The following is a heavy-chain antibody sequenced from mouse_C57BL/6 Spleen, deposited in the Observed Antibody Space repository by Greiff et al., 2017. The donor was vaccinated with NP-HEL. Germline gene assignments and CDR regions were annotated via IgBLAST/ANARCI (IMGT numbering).Heavy chain of an antibody. CDR1: GFNIKDDY. V-gene: IGHV14-4*01. J-gene: IGHJ3*01. Sequence: EVQLQQSGAELVRPGASVKLSCTASGFNIKDDYMHWVKQRPEQGLEWIGWIDPENGDTEYASKFQGKATITADTSSNTAYLQRSSLTSEDTAVYYCTRPPWFAYWGQGTLVTVSA. CDR3: TRPPWFAY. CDR2: IDPENGDT.